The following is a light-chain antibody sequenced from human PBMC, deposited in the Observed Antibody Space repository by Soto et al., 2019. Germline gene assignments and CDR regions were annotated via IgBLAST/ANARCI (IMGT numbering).Light chain of an antibody. CDR1: RSNIGENY. CDR2: DNV. CDR3: SSYTIYSTLLL. Sequence: QSVLTQPPSVSAAPGQKVTISCSGSRSNIGENYVSWYQQFPGAAPQLVIYDNVKRSPGIPDRFSGSKSGTSATLGITGLQTGDEADYYCSSYTIYSTLLLFGGGTKLTVL. V-gene: IGLV1-51*01. J-gene: IGLJ2*01.